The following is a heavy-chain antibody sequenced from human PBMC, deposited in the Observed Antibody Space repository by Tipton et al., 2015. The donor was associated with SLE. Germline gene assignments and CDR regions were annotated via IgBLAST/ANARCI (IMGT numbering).Heavy chain of an antibody. CDR1: GFTFSSYS. J-gene: IGHJ3*02. CDR3: AKGSGYYDSSGYYYVQAFDI. Sequence: SLRLSCAASGFTFSSYSMNWVRQAPGKGLDWVSSISSSSSEIYYADSVKGRFTISRDNAKNSLYLQMNSPRAEDTALYYCAKGSGYYDSSGYYYVQAFDIWGQGTMVTVSS. V-gene: IGHV3-21*04. D-gene: IGHD3-22*01. CDR2: ISSSSSEI.